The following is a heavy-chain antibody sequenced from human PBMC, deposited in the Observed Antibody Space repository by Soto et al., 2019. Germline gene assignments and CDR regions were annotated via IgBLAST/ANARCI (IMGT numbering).Heavy chain of an antibody. CDR1: GYTFTGYY. J-gene: IGHJ4*02. CDR2: MNPNNGNT. V-gene: IGHV1-3*01. CDR3: ARSIVVVTAADY. Sequence: ASVKVSCKASGYTFTGYYMHWVRQAPGQRLEWMGWMNPNNGNTKYSQKFQGRVTMTRNTSASTAYMELSSLRSEDTAVYYCARSIVVVTAADYWGQGTLVTVSS. D-gene: IGHD2-21*02.